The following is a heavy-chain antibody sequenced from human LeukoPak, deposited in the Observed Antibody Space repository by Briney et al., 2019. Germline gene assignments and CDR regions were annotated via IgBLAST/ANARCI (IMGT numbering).Heavy chain of an antibody. CDR2: IYSGGST. V-gene: IGHV3-66*01. CDR3: TKDLRRLVVVVAARQGSDY. D-gene: IGHD2-15*01. J-gene: IGHJ4*02. CDR1: GFTVSSNY. Sequence: GGSLRLSCAASGFTVSSNYMSWVRQAPGKGLEWVSVIYSGGSTYYADSVKGRFTISRDNSKNTLYLQMNSLRAEDTAVYYCTKDLRRLVVVVAARQGSDYWGQGTLVTVSS.